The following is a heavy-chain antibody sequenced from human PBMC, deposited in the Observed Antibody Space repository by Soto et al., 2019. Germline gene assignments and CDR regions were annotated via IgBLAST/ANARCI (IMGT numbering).Heavy chain of an antibody. D-gene: IGHD1-1*01. V-gene: IGHV4-4*07. CDR2: IYATGTT. CDR3: VRDGTKTLRDWFDP. J-gene: IGHJ5*02. CDR1: APSTSGYY. Sequence: SKTLSLPLPFSAPSTSGYYWSWIRNSAGKGLEWIGRIYATGTTDYNPSLKSRVMMSVDTSKKQFSLKLRSVTAAGTAVYYCVRDGTKTLRDWFDPWGQGISVTVSS.